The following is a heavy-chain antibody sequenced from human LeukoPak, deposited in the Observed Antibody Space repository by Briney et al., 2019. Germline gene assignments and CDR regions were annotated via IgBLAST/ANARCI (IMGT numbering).Heavy chain of an antibody. Sequence: GGSLRLSCAASGFTVSSNYMSWVRQAPGKGLEWVSVIYSGGSTYYADSVKGRFTISRDNSKNTLYLQMNSLRAEDTAVYYCARDGSGSQVYFDYWGQGTLVTVSS. V-gene: IGHV3-66*01. D-gene: IGHD1-26*01. CDR1: GFTVSSNY. J-gene: IGHJ4*02. CDR3: ARDGSGSQVYFDY. CDR2: IYSGGST.